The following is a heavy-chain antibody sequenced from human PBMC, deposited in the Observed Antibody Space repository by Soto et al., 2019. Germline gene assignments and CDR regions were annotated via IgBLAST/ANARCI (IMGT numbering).Heavy chain of an antibody. V-gene: IGHV1-69*14. CDR3: ARDGYIHSQGVFDS. CDR2: ITPISGRT. Sequence: QFQLVQSGAEVKKPGSSVKVPCKASGGTFSFYSISWLRQAPGQGLEWMGGITPISGRTNYAQKFQGRVIFIADKSTSIAYMELSSLRSEDTALYYWARDGYIHSQGVFDSWGQGTLVTVSS. CDR1: GGTFSFYS. D-gene: IGHD5-18*01. J-gene: IGHJ4*02.